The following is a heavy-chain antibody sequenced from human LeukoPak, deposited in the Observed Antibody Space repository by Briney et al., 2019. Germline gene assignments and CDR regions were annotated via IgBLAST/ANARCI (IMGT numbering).Heavy chain of an antibody. D-gene: IGHD5-18*01. CDR2: ISSSSRAI. J-gene: IGHJ4*02. V-gene: IGHV3-48*04. Sequence: GGSLRLSCAVSGFTFSSHAMNWVRQAPGKGLEWVSYISSSSRAIYYADSVKGRFTISRDNSKNSVYLQMDSLGAEDTSVYYCARDLYSRLDYWGQGTLVTVSS. CDR1: GFTFSSHA. CDR3: ARDLYSRLDY.